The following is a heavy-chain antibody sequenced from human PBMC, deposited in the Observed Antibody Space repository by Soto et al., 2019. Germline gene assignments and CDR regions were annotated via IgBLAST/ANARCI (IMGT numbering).Heavy chain of an antibody. J-gene: IGHJ4*02. CDR3: ARVETCSSTSCYSVFDY. Sequence: EVQLVESGRGLVQPGGSLRLSCAATGLTFSSYWMHWVRQAPGKGLVWVSRINSDGSSTTYADSVKGRFTISRDNAKNTLYLQMNSLRAEDTAVYYCARVETCSSTSCYSVFDYWGQGTLVTVSS. CDR1: GLTFSSYW. D-gene: IGHD2-2*01. V-gene: IGHV3-74*03. CDR2: INSDGSST.